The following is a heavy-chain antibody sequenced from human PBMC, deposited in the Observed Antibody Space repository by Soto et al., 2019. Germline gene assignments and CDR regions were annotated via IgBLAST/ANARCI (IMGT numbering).Heavy chain of an antibody. Sequence: ASVKVSCKASGYTFTSYDINWVRQATGQGLEWMGWMNPNSGNTGYAQKFQGRVTMTRNTSISTAYMELSSLRSEDTAVYYCARDVDTAMFLLFDYWGQGTLVTVSS. V-gene: IGHV1-8*01. D-gene: IGHD5-18*01. CDR3: ARDVDTAMFLLFDY. CDR2: MNPNSGNT. CDR1: GYTFTSYD. J-gene: IGHJ4*02.